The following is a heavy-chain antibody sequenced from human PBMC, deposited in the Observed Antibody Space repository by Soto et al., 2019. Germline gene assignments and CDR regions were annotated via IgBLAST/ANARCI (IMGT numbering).Heavy chain of an antibody. V-gene: IGHV3-48*02. Sequence: PGGSLRLACAASGFTFSSYSMNWVRQAPGKGLEWVSYISSSSSTIYYADSVKGRFTISRDNAKNSLYLQMNSLRDEDTAVYYCARCMYQYVYWLGAFDTWGQGTMDTLSS. J-gene: IGHJ3*02. CDR3: ARCMYQYVYWLGAFDT. CDR2: ISSSSSTI. CDR1: GFTFSSYS. D-gene: IGHD3-9*01.